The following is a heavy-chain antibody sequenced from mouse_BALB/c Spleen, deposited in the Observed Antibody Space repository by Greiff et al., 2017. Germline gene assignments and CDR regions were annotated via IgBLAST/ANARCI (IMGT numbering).Heavy chain of an antibody. CDR3: AERNDGYFDV. V-gene: IGHV14-3*02. D-gene: IGHD2-14*01. CDR1: GFNIKDTY. J-gene: IGHJ1*01. Sequence: VQLKQSGAELVKPGASVKLSCTASGFNIKDTYMYRVKQRPQQCMEWIGRIDPANGNTKYDPKFQGKATITADTSSNTAYLQLSSLTSEDTAVYYCAERNDGYFDVWGAGTTVTVSS. CDR2: IDPANGNT.